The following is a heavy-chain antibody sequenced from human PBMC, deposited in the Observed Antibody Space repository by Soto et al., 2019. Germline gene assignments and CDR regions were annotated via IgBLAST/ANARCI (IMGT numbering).Heavy chain of an antibody. D-gene: IGHD5-12*01. CDR1: GGSISSGGYY. J-gene: IGHJ6*03. CDR2: IYYSGIT. V-gene: IGHV4-31*03. Sequence: TLSLTCTVSGGSISSGGYYWSLIRHHPWKGLYWICYIYYSGITYYNPSLKIRVTISVDTSKNHFSLNLISVTAAYTAVYYCARVDIVATYYMDVWGKGTTVTVS. CDR3: ARVDIVATYYMDV.